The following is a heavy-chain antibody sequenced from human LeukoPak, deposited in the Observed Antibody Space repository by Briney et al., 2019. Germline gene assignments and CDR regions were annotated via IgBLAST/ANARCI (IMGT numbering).Heavy chain of an antibody. V-gene: IGHV1-69*04. CDR1: GGTFSSYA. CDR2: IIPILGIA. CDR3: ARSRGIPTPRHDAFDI. J-gene: IGHJ3*02. Sequence: ASVKVSFRASGGTFSSYAISWVRQAPGQGLEWMGRIIPILGIANYAQKFQGRVTITADRSTSTAYMELSSLRSEDTAVYYCARSRGIPTPRHDAFDIWGQGTMVTVSS. D-gene: IGHD6-19*01.